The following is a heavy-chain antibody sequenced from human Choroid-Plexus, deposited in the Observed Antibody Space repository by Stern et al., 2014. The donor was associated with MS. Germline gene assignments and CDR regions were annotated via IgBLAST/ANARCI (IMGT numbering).Heavy chain of an antibody. Sequence: VQLVESGGGVVQPGRPLRLSCVASGFTLGSCAMHWVRQAPGTGLEWVAGVSDDGSNKYYADSVKGRFTISRDNSQNTLYMQMSSLRPEDTAVYYCAKDRQYLTYFFDHWGQGSLVTVSS. J-gene: IGHJ5*02. CDR2: VSDDGSNK. D-gene: IGHD2/OR15-2a*01. CDR3: AKDRQYLTYFFDH. CDR1: GFTLGSCA. V-gene: IGHV3-30*18.